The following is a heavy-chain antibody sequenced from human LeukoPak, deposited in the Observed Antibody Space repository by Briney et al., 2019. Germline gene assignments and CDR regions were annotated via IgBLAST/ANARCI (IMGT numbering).Heavy chain of an antibody. Sequence: GESLKISCKASGYSFISYWIGWVRHMPGKGLEWMGIIYPGDSDTRYSPSFQGQVTISADKSISTAYLQWSSLKASDTAMYYCARRLYYYDSSGYSLYYFDYWGQGTLVTVSS. V-gene: IGHV5-51*01. CDR3: ARRLYYYDSSGYSLYYFDY. J-gene: IGHJ4*02. CDR2: IYPGDSDT. D-gene: IGHD3-22*01. CDR1: GYSFISYW.